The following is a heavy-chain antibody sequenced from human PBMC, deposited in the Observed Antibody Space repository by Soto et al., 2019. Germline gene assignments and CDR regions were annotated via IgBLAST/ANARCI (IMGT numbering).Heavy chain of an antibody. V-gene: IGHV1-69*13. CDR2: IIPIFGTA. J-gene: IGHJ4*02. CDR1: GGTFSSYA. Sequence: SVKVSCKASGGTFSSYAISWVRQAPGQGLELMGGIIPIFGTANYAQKFQGRVTITADESTSTAYMELSSLRSEDTAVYYCARTLRLFYYFDYWGQGTLVTVYS. D-gene: IGHD4-17*01. CDR3: ARTLRLFYYFDY.